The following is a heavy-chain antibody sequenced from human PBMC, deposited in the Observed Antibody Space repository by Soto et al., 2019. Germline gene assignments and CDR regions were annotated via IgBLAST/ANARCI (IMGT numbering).Heavy chain of an antibody. V-gene: IGHV1-3*01. J-gene: IGHJ5*02. CDR3: ARSLRIGWFDP. CDR1: GYTFTSYA. D-gene: IGHD4-17*01. CDR2: INAGNGNT. Sequence: QVQLVQSGAEVKKPGASVKVSCKASGYTFTSYAMHWVRQAPGQRIEWMGWINAGNGNTKYSQKFQGRVTITRDTSASTAYMELSSLRSEDTAVYYCARSLRIGWFDPWGQGTLVTVSS.